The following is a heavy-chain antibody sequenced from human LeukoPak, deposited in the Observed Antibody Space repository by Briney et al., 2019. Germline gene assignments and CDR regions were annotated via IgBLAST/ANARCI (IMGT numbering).Heavy chain of an antibody. CDR3: ARALLWFGEFTFDY. CDR1: GFTFSSYS. D-gene: IGHD3-10*01. CDR2: ISSSSSYI. V-gene: IGHV3-21*01. Sequence: GGSLRLSCAASGFTFSSYSMNWVRQAPGKGLEWVSSISSSSSYIYYADSVKGRFTISRDNAKNSLYLQMNSLRAEDTAVYYCARALLWFGEFTFDYWGQGTLVTVSS. J-gene: IGHJ4*02.